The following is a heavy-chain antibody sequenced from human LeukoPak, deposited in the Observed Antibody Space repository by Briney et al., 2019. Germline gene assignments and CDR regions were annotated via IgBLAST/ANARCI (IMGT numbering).Heavy chain of an antibody. Sequence: SETLSLTCAVYGGSFSGYYWTWIRQPPGRRLEWIGYIHFSGSTKYNPSLESRVTISVDTSGTQFSLKLRSVTAADTAVYFCARRPAYYYDSSGYYDSWGQGTLVTVSS. J-gene: IGHJ5*01. CDR1: GGSFSGYY. V-gene: IGHV4-59*08. CDR3: ARRPAYYYDSSGYYDS. D-gene: IGHD3-22*01. CDR2: IHFSGST.